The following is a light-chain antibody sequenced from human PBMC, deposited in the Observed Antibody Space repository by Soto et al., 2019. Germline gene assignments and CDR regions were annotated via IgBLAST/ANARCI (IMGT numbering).Light chain of an antibody. Sequence: QSVLTQPPSASGTPGQRVSITCSGSDSNIGSNSVHWYQQVPGMAPKLLVYKSDQRPSGVPDRFSGPKSVTSASLAISGLRAEDEAEYYCATWDDGLSGVLFGGGTKLTVL. J-gene: IGLJ2*01. CDR2: KSD. CDR3: ATWDDGLSGVL. CDR1: DSNIGSNS. V-gene: IGLV1-47*01.